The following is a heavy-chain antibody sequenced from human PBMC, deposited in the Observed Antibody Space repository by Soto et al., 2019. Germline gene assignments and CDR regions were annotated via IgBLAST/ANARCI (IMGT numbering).Heavy chain of an antibody. CDR2: INAGTGNT. CDR1: GYTFTSYA. J-gene: IGHJ4*02. Sequence: ASVKVSCKASGYTFTSYAMHWVRQAPGQRLEWMGWINAGTGNTKYSQTFQGRVTITRDTSASTAYMELSSLRSEDTAVYYCARGSERFLEWSLDYWGQGTLVTVSS. D-gene: IGHD3-3*01. V-gene: IGHV1-3*01. CDR3: ARGSERFLEWSLDY.